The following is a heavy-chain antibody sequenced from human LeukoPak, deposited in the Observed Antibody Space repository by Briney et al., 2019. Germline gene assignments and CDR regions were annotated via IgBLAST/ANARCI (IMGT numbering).Heavy chain of an antibody. J-gene: IGHJ4*02. Sequence: GSLRLSCAASGFTFSSYAMHWVRQAPGKGLEWVAVISYDGSNKYYADSVKGRFTISRDNSKNTLYLQMNSLRAEDTAVYYCARDRSVTDNYFDYWGQGTLVTVSS. CDR3: ARDRSVTDNYFDY. V-gene: IGHV3-30*04. CDR1: GFTFSSYA. CDR2: ISYDGSNK. D-gene: IGHD2-21*02.